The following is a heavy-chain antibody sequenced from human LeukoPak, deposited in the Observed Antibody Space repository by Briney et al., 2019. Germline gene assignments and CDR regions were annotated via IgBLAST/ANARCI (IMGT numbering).Heavy chain of an antibody. CDR3: ARMTSSGWYAAGYYFDY. J-gene: IGHJ4*02. CDR2: IYYTGRT. D-gene: IGHD6-19*01. CDR1: GGPINTDY. V-gene: IGHV4-59*01. Sequence: SSETLSLTCTVSGGPINTDYWNWIRQPPGKGLEWIGYIYYTGRTNYNPSFKSRLTISIDTSKSQFSLTLTSVTAADTAVYYCARMTSSGWYAAGYYFDYWGQGTLVTVSS.